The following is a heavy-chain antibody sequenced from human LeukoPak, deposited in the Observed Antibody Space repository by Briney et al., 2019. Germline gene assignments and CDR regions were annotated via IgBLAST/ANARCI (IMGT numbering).Heavy chain of an antibody. J-gene: IGHJ5*02. CDR1: GFTFSSYW. Sequence: GGSLRLSCAASGFTFSSYWRSRVRQAPGKGLEWVANIKQDGSEKYYVDSVKGRFTISRDNAKNSLYLQMNSLRAEDTAVYYCARGSRWFDPWGQGTLVTVSS. CDR2: IKQDGSEK. CDR3: ARGSRWFDP. V-gene: IGHV3-7*04. D-gene: IGHD3-10*01.